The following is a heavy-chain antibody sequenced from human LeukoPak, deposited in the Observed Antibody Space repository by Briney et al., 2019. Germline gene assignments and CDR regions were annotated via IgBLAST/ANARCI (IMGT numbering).Heavy chain of an antibody. CDR3: ARGGYSSGWYVLYYFDF. J-gene: IGHJ4*02. CDR1: GFTFSDYT. CDR2: IIGSSSYI. D-gene: IGHD6-19*01. V-gene: IGHV3-21*01. Sequence: GGSLRLSCAASGFTFSDYTVNWVRQAPGKGLEWVSSIIGSSSYIYYADSVKGRFTISRDNAKNSLYLQMKSLRAEDTAVYYCARGGYSSGWYVLYYFDFWGQGSLVTVSS.